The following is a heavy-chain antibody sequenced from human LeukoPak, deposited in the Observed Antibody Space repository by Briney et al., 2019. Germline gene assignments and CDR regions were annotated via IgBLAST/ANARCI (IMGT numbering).Heavy chain of an antibody. CDR3: ARDASIAAAGTLHAFDI. Sequence: PGRSLRLSCAASGFTFSSYGMHWVRQAPGKGLEWVAVISYDGSNKYYADSVKGRFTISRDNAKNSLYLQMNSLRAEDTAVYYCARDASIAAAGTLHAFDIWGQGTMVTVSS. D-gene: IGHD6-13*01. J-gene: IGHJ3*02. CDR2: ISYDGSNK. V-gene: IGHV3-30*03. CDR1: GFTFSSYG.